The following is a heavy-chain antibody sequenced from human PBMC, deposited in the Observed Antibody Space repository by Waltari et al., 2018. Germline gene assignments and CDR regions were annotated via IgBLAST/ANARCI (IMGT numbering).Heavy chain of an antibody. CDR1: GGSFSGYY. J-gene: IGHJ6*03. Sequence: QVQLQQRGAGLLKPSETLSLTCAVYGGSFSGYYWSWIRQPPGKGLEWIGEINHSGSTHYNPSLKSRVTISVDTSKNQFSLKLSSVTAADTAVYYCARGREYDSSGYYYYYYYMDVWGKGTTVTVSS. V-gene: IGHV4-34*01. D-gene: IGHD3-22*01. CDR2: INHSGST. CDR3: ARGREYDSSGYYYYYYYMDV.